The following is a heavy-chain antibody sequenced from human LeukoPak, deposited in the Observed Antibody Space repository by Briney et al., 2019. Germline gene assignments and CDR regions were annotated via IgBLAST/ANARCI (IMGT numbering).Heavy chain of an antibody. D-gene: IGHD4-17*01. CDR3: ARPTVTMKLAAFDI. Sequence: ASVKVSCKASGYTFTSYGISWVRQAPGQGLQWMGWISAYNGNTNYAQKLQGRVTMTTDTSTSTAYMELRSLRSDDTAVYYCARPTVTMKLAAFDIWGQGTMVTVSS. CDR2: ISAYNGNT. V-gene: IGHV1-18*01. CDR1: GYTFTSYG. J-gene: IGHJ3*02.